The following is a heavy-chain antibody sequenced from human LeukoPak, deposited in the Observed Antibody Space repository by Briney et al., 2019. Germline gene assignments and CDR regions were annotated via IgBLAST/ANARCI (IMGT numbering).Heavy chain of an antibody. Sequence: GGSLRLSCAASGFTFSSYSMNWVRQAPGQGLEWVSYISSSSSTIYYADSVKGRFTISRDNAKNSLYLQMNSLRAEDTAVYYCARVKFRGIVATIRTDTVFDYWGQGTLVTVSS. D-gene: IGHD5-12*01. CDR1: GFTFSSYS. J-gene: IGHJ4*02. CDR3: ARVKFRGIVATIRTDTVFDY. V-gene: IGHV3-48*01. CDR2: ISSSSSTI.